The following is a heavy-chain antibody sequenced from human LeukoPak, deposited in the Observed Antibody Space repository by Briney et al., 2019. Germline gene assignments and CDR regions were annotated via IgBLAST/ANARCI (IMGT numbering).Heavy chain of an antibody. J-gene: IGHJ6*02. CDR3: ARRIAVAGKQMDV. D-gene: IGHD6-19*01. CDR2: INHSGST. V-gene: IGHV4-34*01. Sequence: SETLSLTCAVYGGSFSGYYWSWIRQPPGKGLEWIGEINHSGSTNYNPSLKSRVTISVDTSKNQFSLKLSSVTAADTAVYYCARRIAVAGKQMDVWGQGTTVTVSS. CDR1: GGSFSGYY.